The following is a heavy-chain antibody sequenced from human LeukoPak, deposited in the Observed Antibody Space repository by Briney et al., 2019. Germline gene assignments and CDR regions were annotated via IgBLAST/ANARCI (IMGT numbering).Heavy chain of an antibody. CDR1: GFTFSSYA. Sequence: GGSLRLSCAASGFTFSSYAMSWVRQAPGKGLEWVSAISGSGGSTYYADSVKGRFTISRDNSKNTLYLQMNSLRAEDTAVYYCAKDLGSGSRDTGYYMDVWGKGTTVTVSS. J-gene: IGHJ6*03. V-gene: IGHV3-23*01. CDR3: AKDLGSGSRDTGYYMDV. D-gene: IGHD3-10*02. CDR2: ISGSGGST.